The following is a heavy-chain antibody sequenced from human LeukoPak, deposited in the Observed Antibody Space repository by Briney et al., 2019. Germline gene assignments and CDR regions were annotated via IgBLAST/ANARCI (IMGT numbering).Heavy chain of an antibody. CDR1: GFTLSSYN. Sequence: GGSLRLSCVASGFTLSSYNMKWVRQAPGKRLEWVSSISWRSSDIEYADSVKGRFTISRDIDKKSLYLQMNSLRVEDTAVYYCARDLRWVKPRYYDILIGYLDYWGQGTLVTVSS. J-gene: IGHJ4*02. V-gene: IGHV3-21*01. CDR3: ARDLRWVKPRYYDILIGYLDY. CDR2: ISWRSSDI. D-gene: IGHD3-9*01.